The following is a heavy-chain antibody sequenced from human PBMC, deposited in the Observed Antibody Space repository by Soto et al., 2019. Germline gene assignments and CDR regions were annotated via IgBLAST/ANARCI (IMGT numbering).Heavy chain of an antibody. CDR2: ISLYSDGT. CDR3: ARVVPGAEAWFGP. CDR1: GYTFSNYG. Sequence: ASLKVSCKTSGYTFSNYGITWVRQAPGQPLEWLGWISLYSDGTNYAQKFQGRVSMTTDTSTTTAYMELRSLRSDDTAVYYCARVVPGAEAWFGPWGQGTLVTVSS. J-gene: IGHJ5*02. D-gene: IGHD2-2*01. V-gene: IGHV1-18*01.